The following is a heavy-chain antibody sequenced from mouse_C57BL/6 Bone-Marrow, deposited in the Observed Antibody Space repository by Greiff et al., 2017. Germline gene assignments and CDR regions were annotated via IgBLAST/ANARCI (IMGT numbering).Heavy chain of an antibody. CDR1: GYTFTNYW. V-gene: IGHV1-63*01. CDR3: ARYRLNYFDD. CDR2: IYPGGGST. J-gene: IGHJ2*01. D-gene: IGHD2-12*01. Sequence: QVQLKQSGAELVRPGTSVKMSCKASGYTFTNYWIGWAKQRPGHGLEWIGDIYPGGGSTNYNEKFKGKATLTADTSSSTAYMQCSSLTSEDAAIYSCARYRLNYFDDGGQGTTLTVSS.